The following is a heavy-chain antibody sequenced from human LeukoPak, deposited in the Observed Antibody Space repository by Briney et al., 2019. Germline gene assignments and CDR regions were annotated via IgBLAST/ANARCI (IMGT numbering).Heavy chain of an antibody. V-gene: IGHV3-21*01. Sequence: GGSLRLSCAASGFTFSTYSMNWVRQAPGKGLEWVSSISGSSIYIYYADSVKGRFTISRDNAKNSLYLQMNSPRAEDTAVYYCARYPPYYGSSGYDYDYWGQGTLVTVSS. CDR2: ISGSSIYI. J-gene: IGHJ4*02. CDR3: ARYPPYYGSSGYDYDY. CDR1: GFTFSTYS. D-gene: IGHD3-22*01.